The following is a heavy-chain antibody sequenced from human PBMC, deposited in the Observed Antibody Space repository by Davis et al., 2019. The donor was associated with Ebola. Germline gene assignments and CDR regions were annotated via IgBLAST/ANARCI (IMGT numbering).Heavy chain of an antibody. CDR2: IYSGGST. CDR3: ARVSGSQVY. CDR1: GFTFSDYY. Sequence: GGSLRLSCAASGFTFSDYYMSWIRQAPGKGLEWVSVIYSGGSTYYADSVKGRFTISRDNSKNTLYLQMNSLRAEDTAVYYCARVSGSQVYWGQGTLVTVSS. D-gene: IGHD1-26*01. J-gene: IGHJ4*02. V-gene: IGHV3-53*01.